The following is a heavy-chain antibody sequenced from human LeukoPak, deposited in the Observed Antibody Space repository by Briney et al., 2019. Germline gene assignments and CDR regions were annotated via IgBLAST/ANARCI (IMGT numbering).Heavy chain of an antibody. CDR3: ARDRNFGVALSSYYYYYYMDV. J-gene: IGHJ6*03. D-gene: IGHD3-3*01. V-gene: IGHV1-2*02. CDR1: GYTFTGYY. CDR2: INPNSGGT. Sequence: VASVKVSCKASGYTFTGYYMHWVRQAPGQGLEWMGWINPNSGGTNYAQKFQGRVTMTRDTSISTAYMELSRLRSDDTAVYYCARDRNFGVALSSYYYYYYMDVWGKGTTVTVSS.